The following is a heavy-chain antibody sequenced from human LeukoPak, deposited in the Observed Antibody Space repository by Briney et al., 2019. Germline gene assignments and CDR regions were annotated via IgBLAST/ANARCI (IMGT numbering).Heavy chain of an antibody. D-gene: IGHD2-15*01. J-gene: IGHJ5*02. Sequence: GGSLRLSCAASGFTFSSYAMSWVRQAPGKGLEWVSAISGSGGSTYYADSAKGRFTISRDNSKNTLYLQMNSLRAEDTAVYYCAKLGDLVVVVAATLNWFDPWGQGTLVTVSS. CDR3: AKLGDLVVVVAATLNWFDP. V-gene: IGHV3-23*01. CDR2: ISGSGGST. CDR1: GFTFSSYA.